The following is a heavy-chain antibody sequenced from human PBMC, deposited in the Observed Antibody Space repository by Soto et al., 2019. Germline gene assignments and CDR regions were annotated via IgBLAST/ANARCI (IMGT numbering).Heavy chain of an antibody. CDR2: INPSGGFT. V-gene: IGHV1-46*01. CDR1: GYTFTRNY. Sequence: QVQLVQSGAEVKKPGASVKVSCKASGYTFTRNYMHWVRQAPGQGLEWMGLINPSGGFTTFAHRFKGRVTLTSDTSTITVYMEVSSLRSDDTAVYYCARGWGDSLSADYWGQGTLVTVSS. D-gene: IGHD2-21*01. J-gene: IGHJ4*02. CDR3: ARGWGDSLSADY.